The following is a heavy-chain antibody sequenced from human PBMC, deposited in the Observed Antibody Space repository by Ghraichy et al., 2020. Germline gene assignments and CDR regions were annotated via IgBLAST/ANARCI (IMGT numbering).Heavy chain of an antibody. CDR2: ISGSGGST. Sequence: GALRLSCAASGFTFSSYAMSWVRQAPGKGLEWVSAISGSGGSTYYADSVKGRFTISRDNSKNTLYLQMNSLRAEDTAVYYCAKVWGCGGDCYSRDDYWGQGTLVTVSS. V-gene: IGHV3-23*01. CDR1: GFTFSSYA. CDR3: AKVWGCGGDCYSRDDY. J-gene: IGHJ4*02. D-gene: IGHD2-21*02.